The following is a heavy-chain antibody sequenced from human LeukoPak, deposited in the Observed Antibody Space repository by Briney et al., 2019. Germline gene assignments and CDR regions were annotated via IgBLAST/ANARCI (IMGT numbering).Heavy chain of an antibody. D-gene: IGHD2-21*01. J-gene: IGHJ4*02. CDR3: ARECCGNLKYFDY. CDR2: ISYNGNNK. Sequence: GGSLRLSCAASGFTFSGFAIHWVRQAPGKGLEWVAIISYNGNNKFYADSVKGRFIISRDNSKNTLYLQMNSLRADDTAMYYCARECCGNLKYFDYWGQGSLVTVSS. CDR1: GFTFSGFA. V-gene: IGHV3-30-3*01.